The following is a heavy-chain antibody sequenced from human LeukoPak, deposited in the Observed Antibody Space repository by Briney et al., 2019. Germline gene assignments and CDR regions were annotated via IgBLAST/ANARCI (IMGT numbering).Heavy chain of an antibody. CDR3: AELGITMIGGV. J-gene: IGHJ6*04. CDR2: ISSSGSTI. D-gene: IGHD3-10*02. V-gene: IGHV3-48*03. Sequence: GGSLTLACAASGFTVSSYEMNWVRQAPGKGLEWVSYISSSGSTIYYADSVTGRFTISRDTAKNSLYLQMNSLRAEDTAVYYCAELGITMIGGVWGKGTTVTISS. CDR1: GFTVSSYE.